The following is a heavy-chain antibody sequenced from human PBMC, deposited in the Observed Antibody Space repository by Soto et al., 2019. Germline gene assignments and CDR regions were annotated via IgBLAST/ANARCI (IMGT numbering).Heavy chain of an antibody. CDR3: ARDRREERRLIPLAQLWFPNWFNT. CDR1: GFTFRSYS. Sequence: EVQLVESGGGLVKPGGTLRLSCAASGFTFRSYSMNWVRQAPGKGLEWVSSISSSSTNIYYADSVKGRFTISRDNAKNSLYLKMNSLRAEDTAVYYCARDRREERRLIPLAQLWFPNWFNTWGEGTMVTVSS. D-gene: IGHD5-18*01. J-gene: IGHJ5*02. V-gene: IGHV3-21*01. CDR2: ISSSSTNI.